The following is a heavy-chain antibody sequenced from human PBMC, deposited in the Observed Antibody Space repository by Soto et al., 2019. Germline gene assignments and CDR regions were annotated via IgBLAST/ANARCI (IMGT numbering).Heavy chain of an antibody. CDR3: AKDLLRAVVGPFDY. CDR1: GFNFSSYR. Sequence: PGGSLRLSCAASGFNFSSYRMPWFRHAPGKVPDGVAVISYNGSNKYYADSVKGRFTISRDNSKNTMYLQMNRLRAEDTAVYYCAKDLLRAVVGPFDYWGQGALVTVSS. V-gene: IGHV3-30*18. J-gene: IGHJ4*02. D-gene: IGHD6-19*01. CDR2: ISYNGSNK.